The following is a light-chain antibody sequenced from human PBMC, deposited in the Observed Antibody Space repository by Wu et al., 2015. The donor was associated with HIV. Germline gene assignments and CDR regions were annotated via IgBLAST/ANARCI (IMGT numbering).Light chain of an antibody. Sequence: EIVMTQSPATLSVSPGERATLSCRASQSININLAWYQQKPGQAPRLLMYGASTRATGVPARFSGSGSGTEFTLTIKSVQSEDFAVYHCQHYFSLWAFGQGPRWKSN. CDR3: QHYFSLWA. CDR2: GAS. V-gene: IGKV3-15*01. J-gene: IGKJ1*01. CDR1: QSININ.